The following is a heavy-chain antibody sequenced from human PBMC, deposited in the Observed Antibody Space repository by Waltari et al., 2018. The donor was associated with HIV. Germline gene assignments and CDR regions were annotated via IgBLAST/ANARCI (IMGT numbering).Heavy chain of an antibody. J-gene: IGHJ4*02. CDR3: AKVPVLPTGREDY. Sequence: EVQLVESGGGLVQTGESLRLSCAASRFTFSLYVMTWVRQASGKGLQWGAGISGNGGSRYYTDSVKGRFTISRDNSKKTLYLQMDSLRAEDTAVYYCAKVPVLPTGREDYWGQGTLVTVSS. D-gene: IGHD2-2*01. CDR2: ISGNGGSR. V-gene: IGHV3-23*04. CDR1: RFTFSLYV.